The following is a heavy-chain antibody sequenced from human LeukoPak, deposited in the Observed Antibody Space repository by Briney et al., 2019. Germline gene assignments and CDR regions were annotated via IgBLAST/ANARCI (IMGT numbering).Heavy chain of an antibody. CDR3: ATEPTRTPYYYMDV. CDR2: ISSSGSA. D-gene: IGHD1-1*01. CDR1: GGSISSYY. J-gene: IGHJ6*03. Sequence: PSETLSLTCTVSGGSISSYYWNWIRQPAGKELEWIGRISSSGSANYNPSLKSRVTLSVDTSRNQLSLILNSVTAADTAVFYCATEPTRTPYYYMDVWGKGTTVIVSS. V-gene: IGHV4-4*07.